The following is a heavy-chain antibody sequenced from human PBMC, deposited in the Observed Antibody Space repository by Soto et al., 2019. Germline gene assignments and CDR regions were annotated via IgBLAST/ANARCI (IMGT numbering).Heavy chain of an antibody. CDR2: IIPIFGTA. J-gene: IGHJ6*03. D-gene: IGHD2-21*01. Sequence: QVQLVQSGAEVKKPGSSVTVSCKASGVTFSSYAISWVRQAPGQRLEWMGGIIPIFGTANYAQKFQGRVTITADESTSIAYVELSSLRAEDTAVYYCAGAIPPRWLYLPEVRVDGYYYLDVCVEGTTVIVS. V-gene: IGHV1-69*01. CDR1: GVTFSSYA. CDR3: AGAIPPRWLYLPEVRVDGYYYLDV.